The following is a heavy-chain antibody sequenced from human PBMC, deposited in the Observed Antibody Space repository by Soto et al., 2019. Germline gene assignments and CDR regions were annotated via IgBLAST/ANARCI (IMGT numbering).Heavy chain of an antibody. V-gene: IGHV4-39*01. CDR1: GGSISSSSYY. D-gene: IGHD1-26*01. J-gene: IGHJ4*02. Sequence: PSETLSLTCTVSGGSISSSSYYWGWIRQPPGKGLEWIGSIYYSGSTYYNPSLKSRVTISVDTSKNQSSLKLSSVTAADTAVYYCARHIWSGSYYCFDYWGQGTLVTVSS. CDR2: IYYSGST. CDR3: ARHIWSGSYYCFDY.